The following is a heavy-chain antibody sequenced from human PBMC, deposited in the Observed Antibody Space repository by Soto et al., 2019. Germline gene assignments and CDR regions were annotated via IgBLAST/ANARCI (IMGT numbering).Heavy chain of an antibody. V-gene: IGHV3-73*02. Sequence: EVQLVESGGGLVQSGGSLKLSCVASGFTFSGSAMHWVRQASGKGLEWVGRIRSIADSYATAYAASLIGRFTISRDDSKTTAYLQMNSLKTEDTAVYYGASLVEWESGDHFDYWGKGALVTVSS. D-gene: IGHD1-26*01. CDR1: GFTFSGSA. CDR3: ASLVEWESGDHFDY. CDR2: IRSIADSYAT. J-gene: IGHJ4*02.